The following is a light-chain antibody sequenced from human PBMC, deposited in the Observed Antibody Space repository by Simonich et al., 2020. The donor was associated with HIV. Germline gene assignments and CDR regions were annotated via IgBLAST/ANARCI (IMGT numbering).Light chain of an antibody. J-gene: IGKJ4*01. V-gene: IGKV1-39*01. CDR1: QSISSY. CDR3: QQYNSWPT. Sequence: DIQMTQSPSSLSASVEDRATITCRASQSISSYLNWYQQKPGKAPKLLSYAASSFQSGGPSRFSGSGSGTEFTLTISSMQTEDFAVYYCQQYNSWPTFGGGTKVEIK. CDR2: AAS.